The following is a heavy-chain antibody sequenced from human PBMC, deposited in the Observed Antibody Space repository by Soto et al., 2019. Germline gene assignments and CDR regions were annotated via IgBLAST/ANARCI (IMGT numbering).Heavy chain of an antibody. CDR1: GFTFSSYS. Sequence: VGSLRLSCAASGFTFSSYSMNWVRQAPGKGLEWVSYISSSSTIYYADSVKGRFTISRDNAKNSLYLQMNSLRDEDTAVYYCASEFFYDYWGQGTLVTVSS. CDR2: ISSSSTI. V-gene: IGHV3-48*02. D-gene: IGHD3-3*01. CDR3: ASEFFYDY. J-gene: IGHJ4*02.